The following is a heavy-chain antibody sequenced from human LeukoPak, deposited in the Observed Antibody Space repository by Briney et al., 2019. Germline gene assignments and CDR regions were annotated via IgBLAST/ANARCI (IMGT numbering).Heavy chain of an antibody. CDR3: ARASGSYSDFDY. CDR2: IHYSGST. D-gene: IGHD1-26*01. J-gene: IGHJ4*02. CDR1: GGSISSYY. V-gene: IGHV4-59*01. Sequence: TSETLSLTCTVSGGSISSYYWSWIRQPPGKGLEWIGYIHYSGSTNYNPSLKSRVTISVDTSKNQFSLKLSSVTAADTAVYYCARASGSYSDFDYWGQGTLVTVSS.